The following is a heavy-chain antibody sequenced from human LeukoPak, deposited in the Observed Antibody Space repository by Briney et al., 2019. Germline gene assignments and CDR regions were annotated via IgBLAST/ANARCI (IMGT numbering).Heavy chain of an antibody. CDR2: ISGSSSGSTSIT. CDR1: GVIFSTYA. Sequence: QPGGSLRLSCEFSGVIFSTYAMNWVRQAPGKGLEWISYISGSSSGSTSITQYADSVKGRFTISRDNAKNSLHLQMDSLSAEDTAVHYCARDFWSGYYTEDWGQGALVIVSS. J-gene: IGHJ4*02. V-gene: IGHV3-48*04. CDR3: ARDFWSGYYTED. D-gene: IGHD3-3*01.